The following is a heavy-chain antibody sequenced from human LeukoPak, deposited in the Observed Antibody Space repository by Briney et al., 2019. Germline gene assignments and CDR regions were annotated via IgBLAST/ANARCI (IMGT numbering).Heavy chain of an antibody. CDR2: ISWNSGSI. CDR3: AKDSYYDSSAPIGYFDY. CDR1: GFTFDDYA. D-gene: IGHD3-22*01. Sequence: GGSLRLSCAASGFTFDDYAMHWVRQAPGKGLEWVSGISWNSGSIGYADSVKGRFTISRDNAKNSLYLQMNSLRAEDTALYYCAKDSYYDSSAPIGYFDYWGQGTLVTVSS. J-gene: IGHJ4*02. V-gene: IGHV3-9*01.